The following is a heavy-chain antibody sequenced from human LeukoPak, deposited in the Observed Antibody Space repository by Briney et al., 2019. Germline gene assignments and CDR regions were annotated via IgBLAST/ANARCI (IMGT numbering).Heavy chain of an antibody. CDR1: GFTFSSYA. D-gene: IGHD3-22*01. V-gene: IGHV3-30-3*01. Sequence: GGSLRLSCAASGFTFSSYAMHWVRQAPGKGLEWVAVISYDGSNKYYADSVKGRFTISRDNSKNTLYLQMNSLRAEDTAVYYCAGVVVPMGYGMDVWGQGTTVIVSS. J-gene: IGHJ6*02. CDR3: AGVVVPMGYGMDV. CDR2: ISYDGSNK.